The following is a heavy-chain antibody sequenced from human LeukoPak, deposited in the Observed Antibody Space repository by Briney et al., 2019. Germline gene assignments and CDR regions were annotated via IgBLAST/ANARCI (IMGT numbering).Heavy chain of an antibody. CDR3: AKVATNAYFDY. CDR1: GLNFQTTD. J-gene: IGHJ4*02. CDR2: TLYGDTTT. Sequence: GGSLSLSCVLSGLNFQTTDIPWVRQAPGKGLECISETLYGDTTTHYAASVKGRYTLSRDNARNTLYLQMDSLRAEDTAVHYCAKVATNAYFDYWGQGTLVTVSS. V-gene: IGHV3-23*01.